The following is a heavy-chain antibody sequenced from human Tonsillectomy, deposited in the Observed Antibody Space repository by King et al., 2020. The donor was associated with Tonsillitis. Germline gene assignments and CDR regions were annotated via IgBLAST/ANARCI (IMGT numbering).Heavy chain of an antibody. Sequence: VQLVESGGGLVQPGGSLRLSCAASGFTFSSYAMSWVRQAPGKGLEWVSAIRGSGAGTYYADSVKGRFTISRDNSKNTLYLQMNSLRAEDTAVYYCAKDGSDCGGDCYPIDAFDFWGQGTLVTVSS. CDR3: AKDGSDCGGDCYPIDAFDF. D-gene: IGHD2-21*02. CDR2: IRGSGAGT. V-gene: IGHV3-23*04. CDR1: GFTFSSYA. J-gene: IGHJ3*01.